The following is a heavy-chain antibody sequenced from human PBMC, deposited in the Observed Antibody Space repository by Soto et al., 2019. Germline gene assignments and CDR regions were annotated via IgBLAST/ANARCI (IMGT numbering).Heavy chain of an antibody. Sequence: QMQLQESGPGLVKPSETLSLTCTVSGGSVSSGSYYWSWIRQPPGKGLEWIGYISYSGSTNYNPSLKSRLTISVDTSKSQFSLKLSSVTAADTAVYYCAREPTTVTNYYYYALDVWGQGTTVTVSS. CDR1: GGSVSSGSYY. V-gene: IGHV4-61*01. J-gene: IGHJ6*02. CDR3: AREPTTVTNYYYYALDV. D-gene: IGHD4-17*01. CDR2: ISYSGST.